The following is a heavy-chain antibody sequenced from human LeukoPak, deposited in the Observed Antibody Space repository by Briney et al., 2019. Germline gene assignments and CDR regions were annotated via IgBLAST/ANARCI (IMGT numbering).Heavy chain of an antibody. V-gene: IGHV4-39*01. CDR3: ARHYYDSSGSPFLNWFDP. CDR2: IYYSGST. J-gene: IGHJ5*02. D-gene: IGHD3-22*01. CDR1: GGSISSSSYY. Sequence: PSETLSLTCTVSGGSISSSSYYWGWLRQPPGKGLEWIGSIYYSGSTYYNPSLKSRVTISVDTSKNQFSLKLSSVTAADTAVYYCARHYYDSSGSPFLNWFDPWGQGTLVTVSS.